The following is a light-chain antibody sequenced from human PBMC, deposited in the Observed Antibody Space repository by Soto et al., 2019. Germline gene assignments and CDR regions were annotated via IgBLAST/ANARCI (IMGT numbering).Light chain of an antibody. CDR2: DVK. Sequence: QSVLTQPRSVSGSPGQSVTISCTGTSSDVGGYNYVSWYQQYPGKAPKVMIYDVKTRPSGVPDRFSGSKSDNTASLTISGLPAEDEADYYCCSYAGDYTFVFWTGTKLTVL. CDR3: CSYAGDYTFV. J-gene: IGLJ1*01. V-gene: IGLV2-11*01. CDR1: SSDVGGYNY.